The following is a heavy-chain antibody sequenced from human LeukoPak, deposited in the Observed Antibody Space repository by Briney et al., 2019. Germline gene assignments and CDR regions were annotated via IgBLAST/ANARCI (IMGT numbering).Heavy chain of an antibody. Sequence: PSGTLSLTCTVSGASMNTHYWSWLRQPPGKGLEWIGYQLDSWRTKDNPSLQSRVTLSADTSKNQFSLRLTSVTAADTAVYYCATIRRGSIYGYFDFWGQGILVTVSS. CDR1: GASMNTHY. J-gene: IGHJ4*02. CDR2: QLDSWRT. D-gene: IGHD5-18*01. CDR3: ATIRRGSIYGYFDF. V-gene: IGHV4-59*11.